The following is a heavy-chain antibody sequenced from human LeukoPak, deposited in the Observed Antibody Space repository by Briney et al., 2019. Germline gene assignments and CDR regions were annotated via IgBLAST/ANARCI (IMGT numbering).Heavy chain of an antibody. Sequence: SVKVSCKASGGTFSSYAISWVRQAPGQGLEWMGGIIPIFGTANYAQKFQGRVTITADKSTSTAYMELSSLRSEDTAVYYCARDSGYYDSSGYLGPPYYFGYWGQGTLVTVSS. D-gene: IGHD3-22*01. CDR1: GGTFSSYA. V-gene: IGHV1-69*06. CDR2: IIPIFGTA. J-gene: IGHJ4*02. CDR3: ARDSGYYDSSGYLGPPYYFGY.